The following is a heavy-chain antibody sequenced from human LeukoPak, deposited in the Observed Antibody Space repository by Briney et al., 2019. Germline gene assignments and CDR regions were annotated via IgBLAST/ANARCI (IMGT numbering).Heavy chain of an antibody. Sequence: SEALSLICAVYGRSFRGYYWRWMRQPPGKGLEWMGEINNSGNTNYNPSLKSRVTISVDTSKNQFSLKLSSVTAADAAVYYCARGLSYGGNSGKLDYWGQGTLVTVSS. CDR3: ARGLSYGGNSGKLDY. V-gene: IGHV4-34*01. CDR1: GRSFRGYY. D-gene: IGHD4-23*01. J-gene: IGHJ4*02. CDR2: INNSGNT.